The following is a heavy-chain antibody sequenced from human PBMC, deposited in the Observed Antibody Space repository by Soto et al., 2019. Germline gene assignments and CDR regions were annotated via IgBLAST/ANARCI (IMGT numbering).Heavy chain of an antibody. CDR1: GFTFSSYG. CDR2: ISYAGSKK. CDR3: AKDAAHPKSDTDYYYGMDV. D-gene: IGHD6-25*01. V-gene: IGHV3-30*18. J-gene: IGHJ6*02. Sequence: QVQLVESGGGVVQPGRSLRLSCAASGFTFSSYGMHWVRQAPGKGLEWVAVISYAGSKKYYADSVKGRFTISRDNSKNTLYLQMNSLRAEDTAVYYCAKDAAHPKSDTDYYYGMDVWGQGTTVTVSS.